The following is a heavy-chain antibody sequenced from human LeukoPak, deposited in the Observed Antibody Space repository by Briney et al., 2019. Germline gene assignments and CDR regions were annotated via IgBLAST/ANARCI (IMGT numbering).Heavy chain of an antibody. CDR1: GFTFSSYA. CDR3: ARGVDLGVPSNWFDP. J-gene: IGHJ5*02. V-gene: IGHV3-7*03. CDR2: IKQDGSEK. Sequence: PGGSLRLSCAASGFTFSSYAMSWVRQAPGKGLEWVANIKQDGSEKYYVDSVKGRFTISRDNAKNSLYLQMNSLRAEDTAVYYCARGVDLGVPSNWFDPWGQGTLVTVSS. D-gene: IGHD2-2*01.